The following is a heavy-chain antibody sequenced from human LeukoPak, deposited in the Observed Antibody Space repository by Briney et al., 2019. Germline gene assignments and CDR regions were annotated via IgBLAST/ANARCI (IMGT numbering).Heavy chain of an antibody. D-gene: IGHD3-9*01. CDR2: ISSSSSYI. J-gene: IGHJ3*02. CDR1: GFTFSVYS. V-gene: IGHV3-21*01. Sequence: GGSLRLSCAASGFTFSVYSMNWVRQAPGKGLEWVSSISSSSSYIYYADSLKGRFTISRDNAKNSLYLQMNSLRAEDTAVYYCARPYYDILTGYPRDAFDIWGQGTMVTVSS. CDR3: ARPYYDILTGYPRDAFDI.